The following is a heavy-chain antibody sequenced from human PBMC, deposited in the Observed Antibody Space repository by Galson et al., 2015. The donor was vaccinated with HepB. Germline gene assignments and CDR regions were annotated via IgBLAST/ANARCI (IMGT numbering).Heavy chain of an antibody. J-gene: IGHJ4*02. V-gene: IGHV3-48*01. Sequence: SLRLSCAASGFTFSYYSMNWVRQAPGKGLEWVSYISSSGSTMYYADSVQGRFTISRDYAKNSLYLRMNSLRAEDTAVYFCARENDYYFDYWGQGTLVTVSS. CDR3: ARENDYYFDY. CDR2: ISSSGSTM. D-gene: IGHD1-1*01. CDR1: GFTFSYYS.